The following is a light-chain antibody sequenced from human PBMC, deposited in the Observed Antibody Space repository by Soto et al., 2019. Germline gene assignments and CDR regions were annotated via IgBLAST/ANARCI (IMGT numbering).Light chain of an antibody. CDR3: LQDYNYPPS. CDR2: AAS. V-gene: IGKV1-6*01. CDR1: QNITTW. Sequence: IQMIQSPSTLSAYAGDTVTIPCRASQNITTWLAWYLQKPGKAPTLLIYAASILQSGVPSRFSGSGSGTDFTLTISSLQPEDFATYFCLQDYNYPPSFGGGTKVDIK. J-gene: IGKJ4*01.